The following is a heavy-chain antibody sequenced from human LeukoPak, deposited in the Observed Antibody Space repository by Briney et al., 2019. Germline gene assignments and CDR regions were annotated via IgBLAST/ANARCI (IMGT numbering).Heavy chain of an antibody. CDR2: ISGSGGST. J-gene: IGHJ6*02. CDR3: AKGRRRDYDFWSGYYSYYGMDV. Sequence: PGGSLRLSCAASGFTFSSYAMSWVRQAPGKGLEWVSAISGSGGSTYYADSVKGRFTISRDNSKNTLYLQMNSLRAEDTAVYYCAKGRRRDYDFWSGYYSYYGMDVWGQGTTVTVSS. CDR1: GFTFSSYA. V-gene: IGHV3-23*01. D-gene: IGHD3-3*01.